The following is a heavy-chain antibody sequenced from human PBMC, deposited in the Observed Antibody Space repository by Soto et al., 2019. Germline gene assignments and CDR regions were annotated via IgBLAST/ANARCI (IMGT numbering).Heavy chain of an antibody. CDR1: GYTFTSYG. CDR2: INAGNGNT. V-gene: IGHV1-3*01. J-gene: IGHJ4*02. D-gene: IGHD1-26*01. CDR3: ARVSIVGAPFDY. Sequence: ASVKVSCKASGYTFTSYGISWVRQAPGQRLEWMGWINAGNGNTKYSQKFQGRVTITRDTSASTAYMELSSLRSEDTAVYYCARVSIVGAPFDYWGQGTLVTVSS.